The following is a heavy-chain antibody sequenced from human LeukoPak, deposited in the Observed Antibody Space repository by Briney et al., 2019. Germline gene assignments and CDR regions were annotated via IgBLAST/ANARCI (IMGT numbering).Heavy chain of an antibody. CDR3: ALTRDTAMVPMGY. Sequence: ASVKVSCKASGYTFTSYDINWVRQATGQGLEWMGWMNPNSGNTGYAQKFQGRVTMTRNTSISTAYMELSSLRSDDTAVYYCALTRDTAMVPMGYWGQGTLVTVSS. D-gene: IGHD5-18*01. CDR1: GYTFTSYD. CDR2: MNPNSGNT. J-gene: IGHJ4*02. V-gene: IGHV1-8*01.